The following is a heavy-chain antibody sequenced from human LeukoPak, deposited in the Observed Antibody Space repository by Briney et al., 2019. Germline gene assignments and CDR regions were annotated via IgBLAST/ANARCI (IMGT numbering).Heavy chain of an antibody. CDR3: ASTLKQWLVDYYFDY. CDR2: ISYDGSNK. Sequence: GGSLRLSCAASGFTFSNYAMHWVRQAPGKGLEWVAVISYDGSNKYYADSVKGRFTISRDNSKNTLYLQMNSLRAEDTAVYYCASTLKQWLVDYYFDYWGQGTLVTVSS. D-gene: IGHD6-19*01. CDR1: GFTFSNYA. J-gene: IGHJ4*02. V-gene: IGHV3-30-3*01.